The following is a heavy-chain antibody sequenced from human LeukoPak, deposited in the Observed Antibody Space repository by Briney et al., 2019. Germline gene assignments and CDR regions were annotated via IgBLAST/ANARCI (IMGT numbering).Heavy chain of an antibody. J-gene: IGHJ4*02. D-gene: IGHD4-23*01. CDR3: ARGPSSTVVTYFDY. CDR2: INHSGST. V-gene: IGHV4-34*01. CDR1: GGSFSGYY. Sequence: SETLSLTCAVYGGSFSGYYWSWIRQPPGKGLEWNGEINHSGSTNYNPSLKSRVTISVDTSKNQFSLKLSSVTAADTAVYYCARGPSSTVVTYFDYWGQGTLVAVSS.